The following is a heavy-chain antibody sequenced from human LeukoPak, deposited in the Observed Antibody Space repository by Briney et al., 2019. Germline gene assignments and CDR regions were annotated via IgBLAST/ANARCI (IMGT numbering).Heavy chain of an antibody. V-gene: IGHV3-11*03. CDR2: INGRGTYI. Sequence: GGSLRLSCAASGFTFSDYFMSWVRQAPGKGLEWLSYINGRGTYIDYAESLKGRITISRDNAQNSLYLQMNSLRAEDTALYYCAKSNLGYDSSGYSDNWGQGTLVTVSS. CDR1: GFTFSDYF. J-gene: IGHJ4*02. D-gene: IGHD3-22*01. CDR3: AKSNLGYDSSGYSDN.